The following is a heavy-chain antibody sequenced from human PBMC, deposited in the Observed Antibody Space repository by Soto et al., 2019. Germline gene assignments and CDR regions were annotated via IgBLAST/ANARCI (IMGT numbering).Heavy chain of an antibody. J-gene: IGHJ4*02. V-gene: IGHV3-30*18. Sequence: QVQLVESGGGVVQPGRSLRLSCAASGFTFSSYGMHWVRQAPGKGLEWVAVISYDGSNKYYADSVKGRFTISRDNSKNTLYLQMNSLRAEDTAVYYCAKDREPQESYFDYWGQGTLVTVSS. CDR2: ISYDGSNK. CDR1: GFTFSSYG. CDR3: AKDREPQESYFDY.